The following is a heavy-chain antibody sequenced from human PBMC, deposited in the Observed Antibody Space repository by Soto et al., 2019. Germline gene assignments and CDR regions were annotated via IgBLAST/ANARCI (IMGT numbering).Heavy chain of an antibody. Sequence: GGSLRLSCAASGFTFSDYYMSWIRQAPGKGLEWVSYISSSSSYTNYADSVKGRFTISRDNAKNSLYLQMNSLRAEDTAVYYCARGRPHIFVGATSALDYWGQGTLVTVSS. CDR2: ISSSSSYT. CDR1: GFTFSDYY. V-gene: IGHV3-11*06. J-gene: IGHJ4*02. D-gene: IGHD1-26*01. CDR3: ARGRPHIFVGATSALDY.